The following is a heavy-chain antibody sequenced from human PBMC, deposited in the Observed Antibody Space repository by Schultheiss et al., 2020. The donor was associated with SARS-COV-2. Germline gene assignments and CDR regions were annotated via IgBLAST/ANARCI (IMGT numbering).Heavy chain of an antibody. D-gene: IGHD2-15*01. CDR1: GFTFSSYG. Sequence: GGSLRLSCAASGFTFSSYGMHWVRQAPGKGLEWVAVISYDGSNKYYADSVKGRFTISRDNSKNTLYLQMNSLRAEDTAVYYCAKEKLYCSGGSCYSYYYYYGMDVWGQGTTVTVSS. CDR2: ISYDGSNK. J-gene: IGHJ6*02. V-gene: IGHV3-30*18. CDR3: AKEKLYCSGGSCYSYYYYYGMDV.